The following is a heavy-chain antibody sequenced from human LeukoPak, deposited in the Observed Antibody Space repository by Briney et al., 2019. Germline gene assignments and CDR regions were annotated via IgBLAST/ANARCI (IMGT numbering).Heavy chain of an antibody. CDR1: GYTFTSYY. Sequence: GASVKVSCKASGYTFTSYYMHWVRQAPGQGLEWMGIINPSGGSTSYAQKFQGRVTMTRDTSTSTVYMELSSLTSEDTAVYYCARAGPYGDYGYYYYYGIDVWGQGTTVTVSS. D-gene: IGHD4-17*01. CDR2: INPSGGST. J-gene: IGHJ6*02. CDR3: ARAGPYGDYGYYYYYGIDV. V-gene: IGHV1-46*01.